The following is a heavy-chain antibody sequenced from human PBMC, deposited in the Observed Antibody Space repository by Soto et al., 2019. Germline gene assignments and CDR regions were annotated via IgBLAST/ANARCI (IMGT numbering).Heavy chain of an antibody. D-gene: IGHD3-3*01. CDR1: GGTFSSYA. Sequence: QVQLVQSGAEVKKPGSSVKVSGKASGGTFSSYAISWVRQAPGQGLEWMGGIVPIFGTANYAQKFQGRVTITADESTSTAYMELSSLSSEDTAVYYCASTTRGNYDFWSGYYTPYYYYGMDVWGQGTTVTVSS. V-gene: IGHV1-69*01. J-gene: IGHJ6*02. CDR2: IVPIFGTA. CDR3: ASTTRGNYDFWSGYYTPYYYYGMDV.